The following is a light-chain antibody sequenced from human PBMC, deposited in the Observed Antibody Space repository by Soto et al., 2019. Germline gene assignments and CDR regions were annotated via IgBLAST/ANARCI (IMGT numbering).Light chain of an antibody. CDR1: QSVSSSY. Sequence: EIVLTQSPGTLSLSPGERATLSCRASQSVSSSYLAWYQQKPGQDPRLLIYGASSSATGIPDRFSGSGSGTDFTLTISRLEPEDFAVYYCQKYGSSPYTFVQGTKLEVK. CDR3: QKYGSSPYT. J-gene: IGKJ2*01. V-gene: IGKV3-20*01. CDR2: GAS.